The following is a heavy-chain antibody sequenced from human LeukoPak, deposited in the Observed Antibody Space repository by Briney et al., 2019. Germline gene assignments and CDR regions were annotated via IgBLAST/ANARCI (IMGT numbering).Heavy chain of an antibody. J-gene: IGHJ4*02. V-gene: IGHV3-23*01. Sequence: GGTLRLSCAASGFTFSSYGMSWVRQAPGKGLEWVSAISGSGGSTYYADSVKGRFTISRDNSKNTLYLQMNSLRAEDTAVYYCAKLLIRWPRFDHWGQGTLVTVSS. CDR2: ISGSGGST. CDR3: AKLLIRWPRFDH. CDR1: GFTFSSYG. D-gene: IGHD4-23*01.